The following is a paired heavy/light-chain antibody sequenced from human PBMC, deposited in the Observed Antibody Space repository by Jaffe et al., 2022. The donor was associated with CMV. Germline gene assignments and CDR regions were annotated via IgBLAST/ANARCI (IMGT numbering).Heavy chain of an antibody. Sequence: EVQLVESGGGLVKPGGSLRLSCAASGFTFSSYSMNWVRQAPGKGLEWVSSISSSSSYIYYADSVKGRFTISRDNAKNSLYLQMNSLRAEDTAVYYCARDLDIVVVPAAIRAFDIWGQGTMVTVSS. V-gene: IGHV3-21*01. J-gene: IGHJ3*02. CDR2: ISSSSSYI. D-gene: IGHD2-2*01. CDR3: ARDLDIVVVPAAIRAFDI. CDR1: GFTFSSYS.
Light chain of an antibody. CDR2: YDS. CDR3: QVWDSSSDVV. V-gene: IGLV3-21*04. CDR1: NIGSKS. Sequence: SYVLTQPPSVSVAPGKTARITCGGNNIGSKSVHWYQQKPGQAPVLVIYYDSDRPSGIPERFSGSNSGNTATLTISRVEAGDEADYYCQVWDSSSDVVFGGGTKLTVL. J-gene: IGLJ2*01.